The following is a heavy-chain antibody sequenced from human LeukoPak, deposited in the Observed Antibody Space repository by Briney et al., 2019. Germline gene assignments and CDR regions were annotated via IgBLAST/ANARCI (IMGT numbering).Heavy chain of an antibody. CDR2: IRHDGSDK. CDR3: ARRITIAAAGWGYGMDV. D-gene: IGHD6-13*01. Sequence: GGSLRLSCAASGFTFSIYWMSWVRQAPGKGLERVANIRHDGSDKKYVDSVKGRFTISRDNAENLLFLQMNSLRAEDTAVYYCARRITIAAAGWGYGMDVWGQGTTVTVSS. J-gene: IGHJ6*02. CDR1: GFTFSIYW. V-gene: IGHV3-7*03.